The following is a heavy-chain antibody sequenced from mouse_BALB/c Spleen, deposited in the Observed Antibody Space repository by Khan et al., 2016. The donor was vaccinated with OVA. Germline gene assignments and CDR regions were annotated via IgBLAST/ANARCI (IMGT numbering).Heavy chain of an antibody. V-gene: IGHV5-4*02. CDR2: ISDGGSYT. J-gene: IGHJ3*01. CDR1: GFTFSDYY. Sequence: EVELVESGGGLVQPGGSLKLSCAASGFTFSDYYMSWVRQTPETRLEWVATISDGGSYTYYPDSVKGRFTISSDNAKNNLYLQMRSLKAEETAMYYCARAGYCGFACWGQGTLVTVSA. CDR3: ARAGYCGFAC. D-gene: IGHD1-1*01.